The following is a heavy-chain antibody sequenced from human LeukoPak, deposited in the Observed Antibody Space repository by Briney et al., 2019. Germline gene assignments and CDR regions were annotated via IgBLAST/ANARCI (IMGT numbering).Heavy chain of an antibody. CDR2: ISGSGGST. CDR3: APSGGTAPWYYYFDY. J-gene: IGHJ4*02. V-gene: IGHV3-23*01. D-gene: IGHD2-15*01. Sequence: GGSLRLSCASSECTFSSYAMSWVRQAPGKGLEWVSAISGSGGSTYYADSVKGRFTISRDNSKNTLYLQMNSLRAEDTAVYYCAPSGGTAPWYYYFDYWGQGTLVTVSS. CDR1: ECTFSSYA.